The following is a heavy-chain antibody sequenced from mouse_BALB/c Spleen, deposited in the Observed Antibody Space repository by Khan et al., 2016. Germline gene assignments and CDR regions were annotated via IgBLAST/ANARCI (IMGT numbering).Heavy chain of an antibody. CDR2: IDPPNDNT. D-gene: IGHD1-1*01. CDR1: GFSIQDTY. J-gene: IGHJ2*01. Sequence: VQLQQPGAELVKPGASVKLSCTASGFSIQDTYIHWVRQRPEQGLDWIGRIDPPNDNTKYDPKFQGKATITADTSSNTAYLQLSSLTYEDTAVYDCARMYYGDYWGQGTTLTVSS. V-gene: IGHV14-3*02. CDR3: ARMYYGDY.